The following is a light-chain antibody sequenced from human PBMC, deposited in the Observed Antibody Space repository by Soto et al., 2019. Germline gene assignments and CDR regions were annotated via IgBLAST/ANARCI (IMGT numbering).Light chain of an antibody. Sequence: QPVLTQSPSASASLGASVKLTCTLSSGHSSYAIASHQQQPEKGPRYLMKLNSDGSHSKGDGIPDRFSGSSSGAEPYLTISSLQSEDEADYYCQTWGTGFWVFGGGTKLTV. CDR3: QTWGTGFWV. CDR2: LNSDGSH. V-gene: IGLV4-69*01. CDR1: SGHSSYA. J-gene: IGLJ3*02.